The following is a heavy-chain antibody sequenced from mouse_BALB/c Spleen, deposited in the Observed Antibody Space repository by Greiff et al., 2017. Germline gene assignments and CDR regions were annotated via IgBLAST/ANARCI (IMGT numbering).Heavy chain of an antibody. J-gene: IGHJ1*01. CDR3: ARAYYGNYWYFDV. CDR1: GYTFTSYW. CDR2: INPSNGRT. Sequence: QVQPQQPGAELVKPGASVKLSCKASGYTFTSYWMHWVKQRPGQGLEWIGEINPSNGRTNYNEKFKSKATLTVDKSSSTAYMQLSSLTSEDSAVYYCARAYYGNYWYFDVWGAGTTVTVSS. V-gene: IGHV1S81*02. D-gene: IGHD2-10*01.